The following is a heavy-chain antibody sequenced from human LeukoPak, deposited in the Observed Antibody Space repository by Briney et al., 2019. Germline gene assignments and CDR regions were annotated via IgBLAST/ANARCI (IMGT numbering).Heavy chain of an antibody. CDR1: GFTFSIYL. D-gene: IGHD6-6*01. CDR2: IKEDGSEE. Sequence: GGSLRLSCTASGFTFSIYLMSWVRQAPGKGLEWVASIKEDGSEEHYVDSVKGRFTISRDNARNSVHVQMNSLRAEDTAVYLCARIRPGNYFDYWGQGALVTVSS. V-gene: IGHV3-7*01. J-gene: IGHJ4*02. CDR3: ARIRPGNYFDY.